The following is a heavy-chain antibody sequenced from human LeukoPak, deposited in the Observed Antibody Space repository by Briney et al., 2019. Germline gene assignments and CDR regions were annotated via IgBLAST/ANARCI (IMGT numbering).Heavy chain of an antibody. CDR2: IYYSGST. CDR3: AREITNDSSGYSQDAFDI. D-gene: IGHD3-22*01. CDR1: GGSISSGDYY. V-gene: IGHV4-30-4*01. J-gene: IGHJ3*02. Sequence: PSETLSLTCTVSGGSISSGDYYWSWIRQPPGKGLEWIGYIYYSGSTYYNPSLKSRFTISVDTSNNHFSLNLSSVTAADTAVYYWAREITNDSSGYSQDAFDIWGQGTMVTVSS.